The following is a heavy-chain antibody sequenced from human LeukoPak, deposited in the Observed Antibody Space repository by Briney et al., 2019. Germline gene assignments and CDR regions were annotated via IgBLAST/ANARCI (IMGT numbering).Heavy chain of an antibody. CDR2: ISFDGSNK. D-gene: IGHD4-17*01. J-gene: IGHJ3*02. V-gene: IGHV3-30*18. CDR1: GFTFSTYG. Sequence: PGGSLRLSCAASGFTFSTYGIHWVRQAPGKGLEWVALISFDGSNKYYADSVKGRFTISRDNSKNTLYLQMSSLRAEDTAVYYCAKVRVTTVTTGAFDIWGQGTMVTVSS. CDR3: AKVRVTTVTTGAFDI.